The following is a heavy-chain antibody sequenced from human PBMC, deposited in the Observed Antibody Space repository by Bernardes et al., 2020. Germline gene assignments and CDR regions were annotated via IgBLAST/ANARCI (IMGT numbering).Heavy chain of an antibody. CDR2: IDPAGSET. J-gene: IGHJ4*02. Sequence: VGSLIRSCAASGFTFSSYWMSWVRQAPGQGLEWVAKIDPAGSETFYVDSVKGRFSISRDNPRESLYLQMNSLSAEDTAVYYCARESLQSVLVVVVTTPAFDYWGQGTQVTVFS. CDR3: ARESLQSVLVVVVTTPAFDY. CDR1: GFTFSSYW. D-gene: IGHD3-22*01. V-gene: IGHV3-7*01.